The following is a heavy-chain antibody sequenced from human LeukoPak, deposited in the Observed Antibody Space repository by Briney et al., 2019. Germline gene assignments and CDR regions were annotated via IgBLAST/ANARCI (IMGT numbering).Heavy chain of an antibody. CDR1: GGSISSYY. J-gene: IGHJ5*02. CDR3: ASSSGWLT. D-gene: IGHD6-19*01. Sequence: SETLSLTCTVSGGSISSYYWSWIRQPPGKGLEWIGYIYYSGSTNYNPSLKSRVTMSVDRSKNQFSLNLNSVTAADTAVYYCASSSGWLTWGQGTLVTVSS. V-gene: IGHV4-59*12. CDR2: IYYSGST.